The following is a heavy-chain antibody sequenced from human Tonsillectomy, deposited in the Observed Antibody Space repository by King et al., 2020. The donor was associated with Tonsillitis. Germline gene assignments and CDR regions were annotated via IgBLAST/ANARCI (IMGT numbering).Heavy chain of an antibody. CDR1: GYTFTSYG. Sequence: QLVQSGAEVKKPGASVKVSCKASGYTFTSYGISWVRQAPGQGLEWMGWISAYNGNTNYAQKLQGRVTMTTDTSTSTAYMELRSLRSDDTAVDYCARDYDDFWSGSGGWFDPWGQGTLVTVSS. J-gene: IGHJ5*02. CDR2: ISAYNGNT. V-gene: IGHV1-18*01. CDR3: ARDYDDFWSGSGGWFDP. D-gene: IGHD3-3*01.